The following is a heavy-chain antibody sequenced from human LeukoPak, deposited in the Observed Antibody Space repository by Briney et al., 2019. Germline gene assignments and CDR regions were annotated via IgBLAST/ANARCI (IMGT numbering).Heavy chain of an antibody. V-gene: IGHV3-53*05. J-gene: IGHJ5*02. D-gene: IGHD3-10*01. CDR3: TKEGLPSGSSWSARFDP. CDR2: IYSGGST. CDR1: GFTVSSNY. Sequence: GGSLRLSCAASGFTVSSNYMSWVRQAPGKGLEWVSVIYSGGSTYYADSVKGRFTISRDNSKNTMYLQMNSLRAEDTAVYYCTKEGLPSGSSWSARFDPWGQGTLVTVSS.